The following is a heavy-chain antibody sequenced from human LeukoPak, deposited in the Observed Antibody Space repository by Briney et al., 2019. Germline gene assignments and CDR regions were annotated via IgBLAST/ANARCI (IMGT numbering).Heavy chain of an antibody. CDR1: GFIFSSYA. D-gene: IGHD4-17*01. Sequence: GGSLRLSCAASGFIFSSYAMHWVRQAPGKGLEWVTVISYEGNNKYYADSVKGRFTISRDNSKNTLYLQMNSLRAEDTAVYYCAKETGTTVNTYYYYYYMDVWGKGTTVTISS. CDR2: ISYEGNNK. V-gene: IGHV3-30*04. CDR3: AKETGTTVNTYYYYYYMDV. J-gene: IGHJ6*03.